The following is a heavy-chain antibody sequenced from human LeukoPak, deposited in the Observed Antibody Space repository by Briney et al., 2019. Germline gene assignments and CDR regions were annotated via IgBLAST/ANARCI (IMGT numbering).Heavy chain of an antibody. D-gene: IGHD1-26*01. CDR2: FDPEDGET. CDR1: GYTLTELS. CDR3: ATDIAGAAHADAFDI. V-gene: IGHV1-24*01. Sequence: ASVKVSCKVSGYTLTELSMHWVRQAPGKGLEWMGGFDPEDGETIYAQKFQGRVTMTEDTSTDTAYMELSSLRSEDTAVYYCATDIAGAAHADAFDIWGQGTMVTVSS. J-gene: IGHJ3*02.